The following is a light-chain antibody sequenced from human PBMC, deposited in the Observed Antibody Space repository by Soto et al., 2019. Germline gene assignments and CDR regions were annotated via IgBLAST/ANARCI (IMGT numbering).Light chain of an antibody. V-gene: IGLV2-14*01. CDR1: MRDVGAYNL. Sequence: QSVLTQPASVSGSAGQSITISCSGTMRDVGAYNLVSWYQQHPGTAPKLIIYEVRNRPSGISSRFSGSRSGNTASLTISGLQSEDEGDYYCRAYTARSTLVFCGGTKLTVL. CDR3: RAYTARSTLV. J-gene: IGLJ3*02. CDR2: EVR.